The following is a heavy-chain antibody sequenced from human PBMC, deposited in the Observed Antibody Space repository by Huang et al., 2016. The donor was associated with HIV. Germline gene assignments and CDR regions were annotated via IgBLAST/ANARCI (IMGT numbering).Heavy chain of an antibody. CDR1: GGSFTGNY. Sequence: QMQLQQRGAGLLKPSETLSLTCGVSGGSFTGNYLTWIRQAPGKGLEWIGEVNDSGATNYNPSRNVRVTISLDKSNRELSLNLRSVTAADTAVYYCARQWTILEWLLGLDVWGQGTTVIVSS. V-gene: IGHV4-34*02. D-gene: IGHD3-3*01. CDR2: VNDSGAT. J-gene: IGHJ6*02. CDR3: ARQWTILEWLLGLDV.